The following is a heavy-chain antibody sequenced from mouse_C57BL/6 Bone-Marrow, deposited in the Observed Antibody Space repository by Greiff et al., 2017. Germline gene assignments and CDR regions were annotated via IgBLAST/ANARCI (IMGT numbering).Heavy chain of an antibody. CDR1: GYTFTSYW. D-gene: IGHD1-1*01. V-gene: IGHV1-72*01. Sequence: QVQLQQSGAELVKPGASVKLSCKASGYTFTSYWMHWVKQRPGRGLEWIGRIAPNSGGPKYNEKFKSKATLTVDKPSSTAYMQLSSLTCEDSAVYYCARIDYYGSSYAMDYWGQGTSVTVSA. CDR2: IAPNSGGP. CDR3: ARIDYYGSSYAMDY. J-gene: IGHJ4*01.